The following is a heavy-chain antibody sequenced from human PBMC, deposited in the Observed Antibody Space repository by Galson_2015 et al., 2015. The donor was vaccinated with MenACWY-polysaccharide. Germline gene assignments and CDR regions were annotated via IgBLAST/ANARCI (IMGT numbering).Heavy chain of an antibody. Sequence: SLRLSCAASEFAFSTYWMHWVRHVPGKGPVWVSRINSDETSTSYADSVKGRFSISRDNAKSTLYLQMNSLRAEDTAVYYCARGHYDLWSGYRHYYCGLDGWGPGTTVTVSS. D-gene: IGHD3-3*01. CDR3: ARGHYDLWSGYRHYYCGLDG. J-gene: IGHJ6*01. CDR1: EFAFSTYW. CDR2: INSDETST. V-gene: IGHV3-74*01.